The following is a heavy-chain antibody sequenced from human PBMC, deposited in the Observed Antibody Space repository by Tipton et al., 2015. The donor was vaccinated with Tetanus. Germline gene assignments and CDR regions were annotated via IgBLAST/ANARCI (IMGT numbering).Heavy chain of an antibody. CDR1: GGSISSGSYY. V-gene: IGHV4-61*01. CDR2: ILYGKST. J-gene: IGHJ4*02. Sequence: GLVKPSETLSLTCTVSGGSISSGSYYWSWVRQPPGKGLEYLGYILYGKSTHFNPSLQSRLSMSGDPVKNQFSLRLTSVTAADTAVYYCARANNEFPKKGPFDSWGQGSLVIVSS. D-gene: IGHD1-1*01. CDR3: ARANNEFPKKGPFDS.